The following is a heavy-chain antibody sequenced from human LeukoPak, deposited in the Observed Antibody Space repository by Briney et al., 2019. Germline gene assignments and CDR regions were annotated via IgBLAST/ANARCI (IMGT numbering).Heavy chain of an antibody. V-gene: IGHV3-30*04. Sequence: GRSLRLSCAASGFTFSDYALHWVRQAPGKGLEWVAVISYDGSNKYYADSVKGRFTISRDNSKNTLYLQMNSLRAEDAAVYYCASNIVGATPWVYYYYMGVWGKGTTVTVSS. J-gene: IGHJ6*03. D-gene: IGHD1-26*01. CDR2: ISYDGSNK. CDR3: ASNIVGATPWVYYYYMGV. CDR1: GFTFSDYA.